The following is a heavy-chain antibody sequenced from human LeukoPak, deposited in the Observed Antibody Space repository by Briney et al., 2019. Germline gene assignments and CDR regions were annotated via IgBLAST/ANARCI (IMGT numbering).Heavy chain of an antibody. CDR3: ARDHVSVTTVITGFDP. Sequence: SETLSLTCTVSGGSISSSSYYWGWIRQPPGKGLEWIGSVYYTGASYYNPSLKSRVTISIDTSKKHFSLKLTSVTAADTAVYYCARDHVSVTTVITGFDPWGQGTLVTVSS. CDR2: VYYTGAS. V-gene: IGHV4-39*07. D-gene: IGHD4-17*01. CDR1: GGSISSSSYY. J-gene: IGHJ5*02.